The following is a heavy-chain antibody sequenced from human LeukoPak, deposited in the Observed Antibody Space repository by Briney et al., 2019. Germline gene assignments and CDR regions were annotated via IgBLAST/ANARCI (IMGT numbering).Heavy chain of an antibody. CDR3: ARAFSAAAYYYYYGIDV. Sequence: SETLSLTCAVYGGSFSGYYWSWIRQPPGKGLEWIGEINHSGSTNYNPSLKSRVTISVDTSKNQFSLKLSSVTAADTAVYYCARAFSAAAYYYYYGIDVWGQGTTVTVSS. V-gene: IGHV4-34*01. D-gene: IGHD2-2*01. CDR1: GGSFSGYY. J-gene: IGHJ6*02. CDR2: INHSGST.